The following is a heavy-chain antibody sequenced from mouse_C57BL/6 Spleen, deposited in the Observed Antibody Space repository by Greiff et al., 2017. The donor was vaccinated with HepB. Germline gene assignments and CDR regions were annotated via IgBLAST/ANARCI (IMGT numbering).Heavy chain of an antibody. V-gene: IGHV1-15*01. D-gene: IGHD2-3*01. CDR2: IDPETGGT. CDR3: TRVDGYYVAWFAY. Sequence: QVQLQQSGAELVRPGASVTLSCKASGYTFTDYEMHWVKQTPVHGLEWIGAIDPETGGTAYNQKFKGKAILTADKSSSTAYMELRSLTSEDSAVYYCTRVDGYYVAWFAYWGQGTLVTVSA. CDR1: GYTFTDYE. J-gene: IGHJ3*01.